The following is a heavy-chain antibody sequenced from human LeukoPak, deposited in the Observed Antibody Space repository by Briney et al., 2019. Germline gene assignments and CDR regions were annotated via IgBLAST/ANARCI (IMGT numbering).Heavy chain of an antibody. D-gene: IGHD3-10*01. Sequence: TSETLSLTCTVSGGSISSSSYYWGWIRQPPGKGLEWIGSIYYTGSTAYNPSLKSRVTISVDTSKNQFSLKLSSVTAADTAADTAVYYCARQWFKTYYMDVWGKGTTVTISS. J-gene: IGHJ6*03. CDR2: IYYTGST. CDR3: ARQWFKTYYMDV. V-gene: IGHV4-39*01. CDR1: GGSISSSSYY.